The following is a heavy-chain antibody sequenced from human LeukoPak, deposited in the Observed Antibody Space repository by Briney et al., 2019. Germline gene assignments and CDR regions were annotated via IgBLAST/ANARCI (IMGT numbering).Heavy chain of an antibody. D-gene: IGHD5-18*01. Sequence: ASVKVSCKASGYTFTGYYMHWVRQAPGQGLEWMGWINPNSGGTNYAQKFQGRVTMTRDTSISTAYMELSRLRSDDTAVYYCARVGDTAIVTDVDYWGQGTLVTVSS. CDR2: INPNSGGT. V-gene: IGHV1-2*02. CDR1: GYTFTGYY. J-gene: IGHJ4*02. CDR3: ARVGDTAIVTDVDY.